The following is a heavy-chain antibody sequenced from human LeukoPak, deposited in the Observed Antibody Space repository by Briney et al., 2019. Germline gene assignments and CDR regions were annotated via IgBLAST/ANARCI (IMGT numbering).Heavy chain of an antibody. CDR3: ARDGLLFYGMDV. D-gene: IGHD5-18*01. Sequence: GGSLRLSCAASGFTFSNAWMSWVRQAPGKGLEWVGRIKSKTDGGTTDYAAPVKGRFTISRDDSKNTLYLQMNSLRAEDTAVYYCARDGLLFYGMDVWGQGTTVTVSS. CDR1: GFTFSNAW. J-gene: IGHJ6*02. V-gene: IGHV3-15*05. CDR2: IKSKTDGGTT.